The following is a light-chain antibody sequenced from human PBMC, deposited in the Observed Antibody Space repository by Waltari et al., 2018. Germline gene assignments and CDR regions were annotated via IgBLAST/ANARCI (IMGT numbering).Light chain of an antibody. J-gene: IGKJ1*01. CDR1: QSVLYSSNNKNY. Sequence: DIVMTQAPDSLAGCLGERATVNCKSSQSVLYSSNNKNYLAWYQQKPGQPPKLLIYWASTRESGVPARFSGSGSGTDFTLTIRSLQAEDVAVSYCQQYYSTPWTFGQGTKVEIK. V-gene: IGKV4-1*01. CDR3: QQYYSTPWT. CDR2: WAS.